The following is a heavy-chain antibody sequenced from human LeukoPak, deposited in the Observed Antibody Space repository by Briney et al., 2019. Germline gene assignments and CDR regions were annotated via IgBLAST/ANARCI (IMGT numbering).Heavy chain of an antibody. CDR1: GGSFSDYY. D-gene: IGHD2/OR15-2a*01. V-gene: IGHV4-34*01. CDR2: VNHSGST. J-gene: IGHJ4*02. Sequence: SETLSLTCAVYGGSFSDYYWTWIRQPPGKGLEWVGEVNHSGSTNHNPSLESRVTISVDTSKNQFSLRVSSVTAADTAVYYCARSWNGDRGSYYLTYWGQGNMVTVSS. CDR3: ARSWNGDRGSYYLTY.